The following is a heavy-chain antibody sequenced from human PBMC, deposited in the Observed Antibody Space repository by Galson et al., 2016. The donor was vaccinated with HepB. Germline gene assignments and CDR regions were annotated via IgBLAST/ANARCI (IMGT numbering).Heavy chain of an antibody. D-gene: IGHD3-3*01. CDR2: IYYSGNT. Sequence: TLSLTCTVSGGSISSGGYYWNWIRQQAGKGLEWIGYIYYSGNTYYSPSLRSRVTMSLDTSKNQFSLKLTSVTVADTAVYYCVRGLNSDFWSVAYFDHWGQGTLVTVSS. J-gene: IGHJ4*02. CDR1: GGSISSGGYY. CDR3: VRGLNSDFWSVAYFDH. V-gene: IGHV4-31*03.